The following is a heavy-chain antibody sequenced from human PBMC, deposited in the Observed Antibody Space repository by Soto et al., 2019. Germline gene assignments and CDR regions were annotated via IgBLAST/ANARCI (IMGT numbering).Heavy chain of an antibody. V-gene: IGHV1-69*01. Sequence: QVQLVQSGAEVKKPGSSVKVSCKASGGTFSSYSISWVRQAPGQGLEWMGGIIPIFGTANYAQKFQCRVTITADESTSTAYMELSSLRSEDKAFYYCAIEYSSSPPYYPIGYWGQGTLVTGSS. D-gene: IGHD6-6*01. CDR1: GGTFSSYS. J-gene: IGHJ4*02. CDR3: AIEYSSSPPYYPIGY. CDR2: IIPIFGTA.